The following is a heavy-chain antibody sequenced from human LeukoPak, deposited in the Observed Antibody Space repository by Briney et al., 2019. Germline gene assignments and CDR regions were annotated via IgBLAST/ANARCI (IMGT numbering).Heavy chain of an antibody. D-gene: IGHD5-18*01. J-gene: IGHJ4*02. Sequence: GGSLRLSCAASGFTFSSYAMHWVRQAPGKGLEYVSAISSNGGSTYYANSVKGRFTISRDNSKNTLYLQMGSLRAEDMAVYYCARDIGGGGYSYGSPDYWGQGTLATVSS. CDR1: GFTFSSYA. V-gene: IGHV3-64*01. CDR3: ARDIGGGGYSYGSPDY. CDR2: ISSNGGST.